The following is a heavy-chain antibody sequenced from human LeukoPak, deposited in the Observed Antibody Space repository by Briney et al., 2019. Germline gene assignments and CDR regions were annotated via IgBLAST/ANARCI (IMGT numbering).Heavy chain of an antibody. D-gene: IGHD5-18*01. CDR3: ARGAAWYSYGHDY. CDR1: GYTFTDYY. CDR2: INPNSGGT. J-gene: IGHJ4*02. Sequence: ASVKVSCKASGYTFTDYYLHWVRQAPGQGLEWMAWINPNSGGTNYTQKFQGRVTMTRDTSISTAYMELSRLRSDDTAVYYCARGAAWYSYGHDYWGQGTLVTVSS. V-gene: IGHV1-2*02.